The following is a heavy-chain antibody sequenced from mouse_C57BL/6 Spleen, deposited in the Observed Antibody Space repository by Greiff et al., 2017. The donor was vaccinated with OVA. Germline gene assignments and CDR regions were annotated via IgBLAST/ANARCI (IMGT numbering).Heavy chain of an antibody. CDR3: ARSGITTVVADDY. D-gene: IGHD1-1*01. V-gene: IGHV1-82*01. CDR1: GYAFSSSW. CDR2: IYPGDGDT. Sequence: VQVVESGPELVKPGASVKISCKASGYAFSSSWMTWVKQRPGKGLEWVGRIYPGDGDTNYNGKFKGKATLTADKSSSTAYMQLSSLTSEDSAVYFCARSGITTVVADDYWGQGTTLTVSS. J-gene: IGHJ2*01.